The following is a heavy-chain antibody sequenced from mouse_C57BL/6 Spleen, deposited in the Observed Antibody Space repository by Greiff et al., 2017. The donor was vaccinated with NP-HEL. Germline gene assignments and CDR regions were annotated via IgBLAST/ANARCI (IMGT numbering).Heavy chain of an antibody. Sequence: EVMLVESGEGLVKPGGSLKLSCAASGFTFSSYAMSWVRQTPEKRLEWVAYISSGGDYIYYADTVKGRFTISRDNARNTLYLQMSSLKSEDTAMYYCTYGNYDYAMDYWGQGTSVTVSS. CDR2: ISSGGDYI. CDR3: TYGNYDYAMDY. J-gene: IGHJ4*01. CDR1: GFTFSSYA. V-gene: IGHV5-9-1*02. D-gene: IGHD2-10*02.